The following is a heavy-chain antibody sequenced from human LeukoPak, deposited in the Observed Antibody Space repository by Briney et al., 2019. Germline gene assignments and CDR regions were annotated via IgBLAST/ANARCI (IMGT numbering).Heavy chain of an antibody. CDR2: IKQDGSEK. J-gene: IGHJ4*02. CDR1: GFTFSNYW. D-gene: IGHD2-8*02. V-gene: IGHV3-7*01. Sequence: GGSLRLSCAASGFTFSNYWMGWVRQAPGRGLEWVANIKQDGSEKRYVDPVKGRFTISRDNAKNSLYLQMNSLRAEDTAVYYCARAPATNEWRCMDYWGQGTLVTVSS. CDR3: ARAPATNEWRCMDY.